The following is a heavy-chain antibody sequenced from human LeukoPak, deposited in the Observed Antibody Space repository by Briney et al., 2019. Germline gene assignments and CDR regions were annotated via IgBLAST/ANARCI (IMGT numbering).Heavy chain of an antibody. Sequence: PSETLSLTCTVSGGSISSYYWSWIRQPPGKGLEWIGYIYYSGSTNYNPSLKSRVTISVGTSKNQFSLKLSSVTAADTAVYYCARERRTSYYGSGTYYYGMDVWGQGTTVTVSS. CDR2: IYYSGST. V-gene: IGHV4-59*01. CDR1: GGSISSYY. D-gene: IGHD3-10*01. CDR3: ARERRTSYYGSGTYYYGMDV. J-gene: IGHJ6*02.